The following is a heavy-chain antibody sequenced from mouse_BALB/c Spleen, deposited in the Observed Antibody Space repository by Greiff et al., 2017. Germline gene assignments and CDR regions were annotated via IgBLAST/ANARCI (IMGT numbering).Heavy chain of an antibody. Sequence: EVHLVESGGDLVKPGGSLKLSCAASGFTFSSYGMSWVRQTPDKRLEWVATISSGGSYTYYPDSVKGRFTISRDNAKNTLYLQMSSLKSEDTAMYYCARRDYDRGYYAMDYWGQVTSVTVSS. V-gene: IGHV5-6*01. CDR1: GFTFSSYG. D-gene: IGHD2-4*01. CDR2: ISSGGSYT. CDR3: ARRDYDRGYYAMDY. J-gene: IGHJ4*01.